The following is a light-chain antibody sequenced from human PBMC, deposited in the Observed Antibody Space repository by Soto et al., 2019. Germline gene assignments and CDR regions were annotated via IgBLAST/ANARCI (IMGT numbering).Light chain of an antibody. CDR3: QQYGSSPCT. J-gene: IGKJ1*01. V-gene: IGKV3-20*01. CDR2: GAS. CDR1: QSFGDTY. Sequence: EIVLTQSPCTLSLSPRDRATFSWRATQSFGDTYLAWYQQKHGQAPRLLIYGASSRATGIPDRFSGSWYGTDFTLTISRLETEDLAVYYCQQYGSSPCTFGQGTKVDIK.